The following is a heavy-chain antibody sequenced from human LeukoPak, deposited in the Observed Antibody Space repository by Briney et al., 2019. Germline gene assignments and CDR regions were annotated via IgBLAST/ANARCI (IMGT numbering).Heavy chain of an antibody. D-gene: IGHD3-10*02. J-gene: IGHJ6*04. V-gene: IGHV3-7*01. CDR1: GFTFSSYR. CDR3: AELGITMIGGV. Sequence: GGSLRLSCAASGFTFSSYRMSWVRQAPGKGLEWVANIKQDGSEKYYVDSVKGRLTISRDNAKNSLYLQMNSLRAEDTAVYYCAELGITMIGGVWGKGTTVTISS. CDR2: IKQDGSEK.